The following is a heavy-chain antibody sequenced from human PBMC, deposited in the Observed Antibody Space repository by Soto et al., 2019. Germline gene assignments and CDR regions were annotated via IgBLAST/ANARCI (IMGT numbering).Heavy chain of an antibody. Sequence: DSLKISSKGSGYSIAGFWIPWVRKKPGKGLEWMGRIDPSDSQTYYSPSVRGDVTISVTKSSTTVFRQWSSLRASDSAMSYCARQIYGSDRGANLQDVLEPWGEGTPVTVPS. J-gene: IGHJ5*02. CDR3: ARQIYGSDRGANLQDVLEP. D-gene: IGHD3-22*01. V-gene: IGHV5-10-1*01. CDR1: GYSIAGFW. CDR2: IDPSDSQT.